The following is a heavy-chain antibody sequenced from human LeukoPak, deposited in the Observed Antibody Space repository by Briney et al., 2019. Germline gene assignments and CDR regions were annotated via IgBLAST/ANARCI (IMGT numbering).Heavy chain of an antibody. V-gene: IGHV4-59*08. Sequence: PSGTLSLTCTVSGGSIDSYYWSWIRQPPGKGLEWIGSIYHSGSTHYNPSLKSRVTISVDTSKNQFSLKLNSVTAADTAVYYCARNGTNNYFDYWGQGTLVTVSS. J-gene: IGHJ4*02. CDR3: ARNGTNNYFDY. CDR2: IYHSGST. CDR1: GGSIDSYY. D-gene: IGHD2-2*01.